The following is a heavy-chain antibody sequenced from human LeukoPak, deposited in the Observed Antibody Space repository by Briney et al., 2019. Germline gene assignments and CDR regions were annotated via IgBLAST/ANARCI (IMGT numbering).Heavy chain of an antibody. D-gene: IGHD6-13*01. CDR1: GYTFSSYD. CDR2: ISAYNGNT. CDR3: ARDPTAAGALFGY. J-gene: IGHJ4*02. Sequence: ASVKVSCKTSGYTFSSYDINWVRQAPGQGLEWMGWISAYNGNTNSAQMLQGRVTMTTDPSTSTAYMELRSLRSDDTAVYYCARDPTAAGALFGYWGQGTLVTVSS. V-gene: IGHV1-18*01.